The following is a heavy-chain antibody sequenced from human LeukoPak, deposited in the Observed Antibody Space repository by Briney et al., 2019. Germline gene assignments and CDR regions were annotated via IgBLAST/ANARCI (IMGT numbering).Heavy chain of an antibody. J-gene: IGHJ6*03. D-gene: IGHD2-2*01. Sequence: PGGSLKLSYAASGFTFSGSAMHWVRQASGKGLEWVGRIRSKANSYATAYAASVKGRFTISRDDSKNTAYLQMNSLKTEDTAVYYCTRTSVVPAAIYYYYYMDVWGKGTTVTVSS. V-gene: IGHV3-73*01. CDR3: TRTSVVPAAIYYYYYMDV. CDR1: GFTFSGSA. CDR2: IRSKANSYAT.